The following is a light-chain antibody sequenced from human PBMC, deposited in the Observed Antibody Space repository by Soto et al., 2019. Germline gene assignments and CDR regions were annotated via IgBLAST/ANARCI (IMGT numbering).Light chain of an antibody. CDR3: QKYNSAPLT. CDR1: QGIGVY. J-gene: IGKJ4*01. V-gene: IGKV1-27*01. Sequence: DIPMTQSPSSLSASLGDRVTITFRASQGIGVYLAWCQQKPGKVPRLLIYPASALQSGVPSRFSGGGSGTDFTLTIISLQPEDVATYCCQKYNSAPLTFGGGTKVEIK. CDR2: PAS.